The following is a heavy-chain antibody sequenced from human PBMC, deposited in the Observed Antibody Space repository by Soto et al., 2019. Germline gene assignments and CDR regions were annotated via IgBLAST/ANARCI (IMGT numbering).Heavy chain of an antibody. Sequence: QVQLVESGEGVVQPGRSLRLSCAASGFTFSSYGMHWVRQAPGKGLEWVAVIWYDGSNKYYADSVKGRFTISRDNSKNTLYLQMNSLRAEDTAVYYCARGGGEYSGYDLDYWGQGTLVTVSS. CDR2: IWYDGSNK. J-gene: IGHJ4*02. D-gene: IGHD5-12*01. CDR3: ARGGGEYSGYDLDY. CDR1: GFTFSSYG. V-gene: IGHV3-33*01.